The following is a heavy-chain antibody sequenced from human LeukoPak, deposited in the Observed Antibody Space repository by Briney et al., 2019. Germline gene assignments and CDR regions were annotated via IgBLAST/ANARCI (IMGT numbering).Heavy chain of an antibody. D-gene: IGHD3-22*01. CDR3: ARATTLITMIADNWFDP. J-gene: IGHJ5*02. CDR2: IYYSGST. V-gene: IGHV4-30-4*01. Sequence: SQTLSLTCTVSGGSISSGDYYWNWIRQPPGKGLEWIGYIYYSGSTYYNPSLKSRVTISVDTSKNQFSLKLSSVTAADTAVYYCARATTLITMIADNWFDPWGQGTLVTVSS. CDR1: GGSISSGDYY.